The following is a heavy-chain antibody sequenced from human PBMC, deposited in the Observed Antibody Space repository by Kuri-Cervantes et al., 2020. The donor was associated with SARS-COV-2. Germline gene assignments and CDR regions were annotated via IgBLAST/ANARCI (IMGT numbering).Heavy chain of an antibody. V-gene: IGHV1-3*02. D-gene: IGHD4-23*01. J-gene: IGHJ4*02. CDR3: AREIERGTVVIAYMGYFDY. CDR2: SNAGNGNT. Sequence: ASVKVSCKASGYTFTSYAMHWVRQAPGQRLEWMGWSNAGNGNTKYSQEFQGRVTITRDTSASTAYMELRSLRSDDTAVYYCAREIERGTVVIAYMGYFDYWGQGTLVTVSS. CDR1: GYTFTSYA.